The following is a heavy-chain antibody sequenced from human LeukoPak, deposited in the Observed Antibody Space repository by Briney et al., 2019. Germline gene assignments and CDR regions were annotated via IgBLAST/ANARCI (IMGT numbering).Heavy chain of an antibody. J-gene: IGHJ3*02. CDR3: ARDRRYYDSSGYENDAFDI. V-gene: IGHV3-53*04. CDR2: IYSGGST. CDR1: GFTVSSNY. D-gene: IGHD3-22*01. Sequence: KSGGSLRLSCAASGFTVSSNYMSWVRQAPGKGLEWVSVIYSGGSTYYADSVKGRFTISRHNSKNTLYLQMNSLRAEDTAVYYCARDRRYYDSSGYENDAFDIWGQGTMVTVSS.